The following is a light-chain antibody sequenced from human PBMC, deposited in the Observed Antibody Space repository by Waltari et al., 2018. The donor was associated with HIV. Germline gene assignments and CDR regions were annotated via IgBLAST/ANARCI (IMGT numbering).Light chain of an antibody. CDR3: QQYYSYSS. CDR1: QDISTY. J-gene: IGKJ3*01. CDR2: AAS. Sequence: AIRMTQSPSSFSASTGDTVTITCRASQDISTYLAWYQQKPGKAPNLLIYAASTLQSGVPSRFSGSGSGTDFTLTISSLQSEDFATYYCQQYYSYSSFGPGSTVDIK. V-gene: IGKV1-8*01.